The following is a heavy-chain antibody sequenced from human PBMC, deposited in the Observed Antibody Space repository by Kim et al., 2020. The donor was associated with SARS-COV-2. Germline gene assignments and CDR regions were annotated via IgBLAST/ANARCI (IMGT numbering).Heavy chain of an antibody. Sequence: GGSLRLSCAASGFTFSGSTIHWVRQASGKGLEWVGRIRSQADTYATVYAASVKGRFTISRDDSKNMAYLQMNSLKTDDTAVYYCARSAVWTMVRGVVIRDYHGMDVWGQGTTVTVAS. V-gene: IGHV3-73*01. CDR2: IRSQADTYAT. CDR3: ARSAVWTMVRGVVIRDYHGMDV. J-gene: IGHJ6*02. CDR1: GFTFSGST. D-gene: IGHD3-10*01.